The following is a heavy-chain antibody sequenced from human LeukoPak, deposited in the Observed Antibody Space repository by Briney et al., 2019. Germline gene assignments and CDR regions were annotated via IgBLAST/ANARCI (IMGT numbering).Heavy chain of an antibody. CDR1: GFTVSSNY. CDR3: ARGDFTFGVVTPYYYYMDV. D-gene: IGHD3-3*01. CDR2: IYSGGST. V-gene: IGHV3-53*01. Sequence: GGSLRLSCAASGFTVSSNYMSWVRQAPGKGLEWVSVIYSGGSTYYADSVKGRFTISRDNSKNTLYLQMDSLRAEDTAVYYCARGDFTFGVVTPYYYYMDVWGKGTTVTVSS. J-gene: IGHJ6*03.